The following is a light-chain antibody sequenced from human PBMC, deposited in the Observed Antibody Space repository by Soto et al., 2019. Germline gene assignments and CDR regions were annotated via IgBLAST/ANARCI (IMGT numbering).Light chain of an antibody. CDR1: QYIGSN. CDR3: QQFSSYPLT. J-gene: IGKJ4*01. Sequence: EIVLTQSPATLSLFPGERATLSCRASQYIGSNLAWYQQKPGQAPRLLIYDASSRATGIPDRFSGGGSGTDFTLTISRLEPEDFAVYYCQQFSSYPLTFGGGTKVDIK. V-gene: IGKV3-20*01. CDR2: DAS.